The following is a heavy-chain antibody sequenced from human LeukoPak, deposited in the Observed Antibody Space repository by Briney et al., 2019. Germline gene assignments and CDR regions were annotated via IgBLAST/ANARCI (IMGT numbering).Heavy chain of an antibody. CDR2: ISYDGSYK. J-gene: IGHJ4*02. D-gene: IGHD2-2*01. V-gene: IGHV3-30*04. CDR3: ARDPTPAAYDY. Sequence: GGSLRLSCAASEFTFISYTVHWVRQAPGKGLEWVALISYDGSYKYYADSVKGRFTISRDNSKNTLYLQMKSLRTEDTAVYYCARDPTPAAYDYWGQGTLVTVSS. CDR1: EFTFISYT.